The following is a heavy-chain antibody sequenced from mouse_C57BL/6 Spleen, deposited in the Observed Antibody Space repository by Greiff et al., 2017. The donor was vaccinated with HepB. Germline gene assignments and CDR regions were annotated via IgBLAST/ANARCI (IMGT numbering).Heavy chain of an antibody. J-gene: IGHJ4*01. V-gene: IGHV1-39*01. D-gene: IGHD1-1*01. Sequence: VQLQQSGPELVKPGASVKISCKASGYSFTDYNMNWVKQSNGKSLEWIGVINPNYGTTTYNQQFKGKATLTVDQSSSTAYMQLHSLTSEDSAVYSCARGGGYYYGSSYGAMDYWGQGTSVTVSS. CDR2: INPNYGTT. CDR3: ARGGGYYYGSSYGAMDY. CDR1: GYSFTDYN.